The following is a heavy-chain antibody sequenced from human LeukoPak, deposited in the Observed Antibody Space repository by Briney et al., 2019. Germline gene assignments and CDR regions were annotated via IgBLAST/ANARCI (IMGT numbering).Heavy chain of an antibody. V-gene: IGHV3-23*01. Sequence: GGTLRLSCAASGFTFSSYGMCWVRQAPGKGLEWVSAISGNGGSTYYADSVKGRFTISRDNSKNTLYLQMNSLRAEDTAVYYCAKGGSTRDYYYYYYMDVWGKGTTVTISS. CDR2: ISGNGGST. CDR1: GFTFSSYG. CDR3: AKGGSTRDYYYYYYMDV. D-gene: IGHD3-10*01. J-gene: IGHJ6*03.